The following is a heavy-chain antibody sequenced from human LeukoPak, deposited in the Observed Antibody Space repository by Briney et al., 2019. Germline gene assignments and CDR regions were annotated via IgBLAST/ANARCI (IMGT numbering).Heavy chain of an antibody. CDR1: GGSISSGDYY. J-gene: IGHJ4*02. CDR3: ARDGGYGDYDFDY. CDR2: IYYSGST. D-gene: IGHD4-17*01. Sequence: PSETLSLTCTVSGGSISSGDYYWSWIRQPPGKGLEWIGYIYYSGSTYYNPSLKSRVTISVDTSKNQISLKLSSVTAADTAVYYCARDGGYGDYDFDYWGQGTLVTVSS. V-gene: IGHV4-30-4*01.